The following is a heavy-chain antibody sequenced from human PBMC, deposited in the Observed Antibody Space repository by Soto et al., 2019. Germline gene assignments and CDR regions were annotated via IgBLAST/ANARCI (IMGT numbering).Heavy chain of an antibody. CDR1: GYSFTSYW. CDR3: ARRKGVEYCSGGSCYEGAFDI. J-gene: IGHJ3*02. CDR2: IYPGDSDT. V-gene: IGHV5-51*03. D-gene: IGHD2-15*01. Sequence: EVQLVQSGAEVKKPGESLKISCKGSGYSFTSYWIGWVRQMPGKGLEWMGIIYPGDSDTRYSPSFQGQVTISADKSISTAYLQWSSLKASDTAMYYCARRKGVEYCSGGSCYEGAFDIWGQGTMVTVSS.